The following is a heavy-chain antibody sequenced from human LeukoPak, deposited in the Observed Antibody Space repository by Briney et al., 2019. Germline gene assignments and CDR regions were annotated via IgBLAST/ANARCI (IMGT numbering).Heavy chain of an antibody. CDR1: GFTFSSYG. J-gene: IGHJ4*02. Sequence: GGSLRLSCAASGFTFSSYGMRWVRQAPGKGLEWVSAISGSGGSTYYADSVKGRFTISRDNSKNTLYLQMNSLRAEDTAVYYCAKDLSGGYDYFDYWGQGTLVTVSS. CDR2: ISGSGGST. D-gene: IGHD5-12*01. CDR3: AKDLSGGYDYFDY. V-gene: IGHV3-23*01.